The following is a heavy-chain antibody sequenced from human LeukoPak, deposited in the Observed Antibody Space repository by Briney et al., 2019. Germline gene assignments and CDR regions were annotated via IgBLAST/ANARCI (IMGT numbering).Heavy chain of an antibody. CDR2: IKQDGSDK. V-gene: IGHV3-7*01. Sequence: SGGSLRLPCAASGFTFSSYWMTWVRQAPGEGLEWVANIKQDGSDKYYVDSVKGQFTISRDNARNSLYLQLNSLRAEDTAVYYCARGPPPGYYGSGSCPTFFDYWGQGTLVTVSS. CDR3: ARGPPPGYYGSGSCPTFFDY. CDR1: GFTFSSYW. D-gene: IGHD3-10*01. J-gene: IGHJ4*02.